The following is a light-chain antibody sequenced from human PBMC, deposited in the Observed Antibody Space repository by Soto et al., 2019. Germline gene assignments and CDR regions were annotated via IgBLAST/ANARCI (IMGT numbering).Light chain of an antibody. Sequence: EIVLTQSPGTLSLSPGERATLSCRASQSVSDSYLAWYQQKPGQAPRLLIYGASSRATGIPDRFSGSGSGTDFTLTISRLEPEDFAVYYCHQYGTSPLTFGGGTKVESK. J-gene: IGKJ4*01. CDR1: QSVSDSY. CDR3: HQYGTSPLT. CDR2: GAS. V-gene: IGKV3-20*01.